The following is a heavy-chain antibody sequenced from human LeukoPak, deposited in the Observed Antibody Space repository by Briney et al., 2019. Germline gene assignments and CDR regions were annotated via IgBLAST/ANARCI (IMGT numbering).Heavy chain of an antibody. J-gene: IGHJ4*02. CDR2: ISGSGDTT. D-gene: IGHD1-26*01. CDR1: GFTFSSYA. V-gene: IGHV3-23*01. Sequence: PGGSLRLSCAASGFTFSSYAMSWVRQAPGKGLEWVSAISGSGDTTYFADSVKGRFTISRDNSKNTLYLQMNSLRAEDTAVYYCAKDRLGAMLYFDYWGQGTLVTVSS. CDR3: AKDRLGAMLYFDY.